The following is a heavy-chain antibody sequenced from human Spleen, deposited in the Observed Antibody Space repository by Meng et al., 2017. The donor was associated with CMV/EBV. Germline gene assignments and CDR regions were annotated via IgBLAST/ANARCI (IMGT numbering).Heavy chain of an antibody. CDR2: MNHNSGNT. V-gene: IGHV1-8*01. Sequence: YTFTSYKINWVRQATGQGREWMGWMNHNSGNTGYAQKFQGRVTMTRNTSISTAYMELSSLRSEDTAVYYCARGVYDFWSGYYRVVDYWGQGTLVTVSS. CDR3: ARGVYDFWSGYYRVVDY. D-gene: IGHD3-3*01. J-gene: IGHJ4*02. CDR1: YTFTSYK.